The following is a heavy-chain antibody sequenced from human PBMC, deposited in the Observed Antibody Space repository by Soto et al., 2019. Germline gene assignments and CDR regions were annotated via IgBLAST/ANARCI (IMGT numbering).Heavy chain of an antibody. CDR2: VSSSGTTM. CDR3: ARMGPRAARPSY. CDR1: GFTFSDYD. V-gene: IGHV3-11*01. J-gene: IGHJ4*02. Sequence: QVQLAASGGGLVEPGGYLRISCAASGFTFSDYDMSWIRQSPGKGLEWVSFVSSSGTTMYFADSVKGRFTISRDNAKNSLYLQMNSLRAEDTAVYYCARMGPRAARPSYWGQGTLVTVSS. D-gene: IGHD6-6*01.